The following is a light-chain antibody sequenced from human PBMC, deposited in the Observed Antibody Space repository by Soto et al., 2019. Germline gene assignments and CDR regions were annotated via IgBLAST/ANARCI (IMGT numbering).Light chain of an antibody. Sequence: QAVVTQPPSASGSPGQSVTISCTGTSSDVGGYNYVSWYQQHPGKAPKLIIYEVSKRPSGVPDRFSGSKSGNTASLTVSGLQAEDEADYYCSSYAGSLYVFGTGTKVTVL. CDR2: EVS. J-gene: IGLJ1*01. CDR1: SSDVGGYNY. CDR3: SSYAGSLYV. V-gene: IGLV2-8*01.